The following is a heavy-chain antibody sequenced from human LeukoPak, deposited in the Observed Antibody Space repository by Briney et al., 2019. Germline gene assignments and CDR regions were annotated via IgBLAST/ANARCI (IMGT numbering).Heavy chain of an antibody. CDR3: ARGLMVRGVYYMDV. CDR1: GYTFTSYD. Sequence: ASVKVSCKASGYTFTSYDINWVRQATGQGLEWMGWMNPNSGNTGYAQKFQGRVTMTRNTSISTAYMELSSLRSEDTAVYYCARGLMVRGVYYMDVWGKGTTVTISS. J-gene: IGHJ6*03. V-gene: IGHV1-8*01. CDR2: MNPNSGNT. D-gene: IGHD3-10*01.